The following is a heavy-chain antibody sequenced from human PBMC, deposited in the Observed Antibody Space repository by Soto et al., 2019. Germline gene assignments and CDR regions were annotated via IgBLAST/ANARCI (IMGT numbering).Heavy chain of an antibody. CDR3: AKDRGDYGGSRVRFDP. CDR2: ISGSGGRT. Sequence: EVQLLESGGGLVQPGGSLRLSCAVSGFTFSSYAMSWVRQAPGKGLEWASTISGSGGRTFYADSVKGRFTISRDNSKNTLYLQRSSLRVDDTAVYYCAKDRGDYGGSRVRFDPWGQGTLVTVSS. D-gene: IGHD4-17*01. CDR1: GFTFSSYA. V-gene: IGHV3-23*01. J-gene: IGHJ5*02.